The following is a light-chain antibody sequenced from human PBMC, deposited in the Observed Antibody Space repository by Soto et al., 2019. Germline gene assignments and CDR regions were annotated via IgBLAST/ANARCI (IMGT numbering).Light chain of an antibody. CDR1: SGHSTYA. CDR2: LHGDGSH. J-gene: IGLJ2*01. V-gene: IGLV4-69*01. Sequence: QAVLTQSPSASASLGASVKLTCTLSSGHSTYAIAWHQHQPEKGPRYLLKLHGDGSHRKGDGIPDRLSGSSSGVERYLTIASRQSGDEAAYHCQTWGTGTVVFGGGTKLTVL. CDR3: QTWGTGTVV.